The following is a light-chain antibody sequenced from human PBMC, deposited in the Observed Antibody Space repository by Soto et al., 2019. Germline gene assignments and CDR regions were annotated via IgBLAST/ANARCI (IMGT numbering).Light chain of an antibody. J-gene: IGKJ1*01. CDR3: QQYGSSGT. CDR2: GAS. CDR1: QSVSSN. V-gene: IGKV3-20*01. Sequence: EIVMTQSPATLSVSPWERATLSCRASQSVSSNLAWYQQKPGQAPRLLIYGASSRASGIPDRFSGSGSGTDFTLTIGRLEPEDFAVYYCQQYGSSGTFGQGTKVDI.